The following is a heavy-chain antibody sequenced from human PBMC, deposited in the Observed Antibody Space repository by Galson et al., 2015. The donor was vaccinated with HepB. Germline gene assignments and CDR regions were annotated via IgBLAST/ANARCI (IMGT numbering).Heavy chain of an antibody. CDR2: ISSSSSTI. CDR1: GFTFSSYS. J-gene: IGHJ4*02. V-gene: IGHV3-48*02. CDR3: ARGCRYCSGGSCYCY. Sequence: FLRLSCAASGFTFSSYSMNWVRQAPGKGLEWVSYISSSSSTIYYADSVKGRFTISRDNAKNSLYLQMNSLRDEDTAVYYCARGCRYCSGGSCYCYWGQGTLVTVSS. D-gene: IGHD2-15*01.